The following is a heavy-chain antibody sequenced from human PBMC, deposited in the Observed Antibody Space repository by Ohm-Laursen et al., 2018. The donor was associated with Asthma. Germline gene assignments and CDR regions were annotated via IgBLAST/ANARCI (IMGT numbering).Heavy chain of an antibody. V-gene: IGHV3-21*04. CDR2: ISGSRSNT. CDR3: ARDPYYYDSSGNDY. Sequence: SLRLSCAASGFTVSPYDMNWVRQAPGKGLEWVSSISGSRSNTFYSDSVKGRFTISRDNAKNSLYLQMNSLRSEDTAVYYCARDPYYYDSSGNDYWCQGTLVTVSS. CDR1: GFTVSPYD. J-gene: IGHJ4*02. D-gene: IGHD3-22*01.